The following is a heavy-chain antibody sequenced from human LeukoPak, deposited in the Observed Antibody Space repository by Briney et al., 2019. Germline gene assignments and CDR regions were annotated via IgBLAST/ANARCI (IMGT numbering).Heavy chain of an antibody. V-gene: IGHV3-48*01. CDR3: ARDFHRRLYDSSGYYLY. CDR2: ISSSSSTI. J-gene: IGHJ4*02. Sequence: PGGSLRLSCAASGFTSSSYSMNWVRQAPGKGLEWVSYISSSSSTINYADSVKGRFTISRDNAKNSLYLQMNSLRAEDTAVYYCARDFHRRLYDSSGYYLYWGQGTLVTVSS. D-gene: IGHD3-22*01. CDR1: GFTSSSYS.